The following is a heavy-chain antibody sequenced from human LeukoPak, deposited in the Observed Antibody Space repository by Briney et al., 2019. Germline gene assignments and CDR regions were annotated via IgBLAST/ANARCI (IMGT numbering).Heavy chain of an antibody. CDR2: VHRDDDK. D-gene: IGHD3-22*01. Sequence: KSGPTLVNPPQPLTLTCTFSGFSLSTGAVGVGWIRQPPGKALEWLALVHRDDDKRYSPSLKSRLTITKDTSRNQVVLTMTNMDPVDTATYYCAHATLVYDSSGYYMGWFDPWGQGTLVTVSS. V-gene: IGHV2-5*02. J-gene: IGHJ5*02. CDR3: AHATLVYDSSGYYMGWFDP. CDR1: GFSLSTGAVG.